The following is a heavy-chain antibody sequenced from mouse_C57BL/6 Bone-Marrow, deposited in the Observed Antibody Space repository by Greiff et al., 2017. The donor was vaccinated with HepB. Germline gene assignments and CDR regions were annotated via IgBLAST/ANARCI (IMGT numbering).Heavy chain of an antibody. CDR3: ARPSTVVEDWYFDV. Sequence: VQLQQSGAELARPGASVKMSCKASGYTFTSYTMHWVKQRPGQGLEWIGYINPSSGYTKYNQKFKDKATLTADKSSSTAYMQLRSLTSEDSAVYYCARPSTVVEDWYFDVWGTGTTVTVSS. J-gene: IGHJ1*03. CDR2: INPSSGYT. D-gene: IGHD1-1*01. CDR1: GYTFTSYT. V-gene: IGHV1-4*01.